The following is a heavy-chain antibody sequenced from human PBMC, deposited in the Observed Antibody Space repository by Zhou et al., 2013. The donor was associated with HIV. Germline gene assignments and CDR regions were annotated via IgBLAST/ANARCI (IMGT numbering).Heavy chain of an antibody. CDR2: INPNSGAT. CDR1: GGTFTSFA. CDR3: ARDRDWGLPNWFDP. J-gene: IGHJ5*02. D-gene: IGHD7-27*01. Sequence: QVQLVQSGAEVKKPGSSVKVSCKASGGTFTSFAVSWVRQAPGQGLEWMGWINPNSGATKYAQNFQGRVSMTRDTSINTAYMELNRLTSDDTAVYYCARDRDWGLPNWFDPWGQGTLVTVSS. V-gene: IGHV1-2*02.